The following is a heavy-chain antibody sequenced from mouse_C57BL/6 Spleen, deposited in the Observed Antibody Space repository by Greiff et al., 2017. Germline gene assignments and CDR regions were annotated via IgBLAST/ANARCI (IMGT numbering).Heavy chain of an antibody. Sequence: QVQLQQSGPELVKPGASVKISCKASGYAFSSSWMNWVKQRPGKGLEWIGRIYPGDGDTNYNGKFKGKATLTADKSSSTAYMQLSSLTSEDSAVYFCARWKSSSYAMDYWGQGTSVTVSS. V-gene: IGHV1-82*01. D-gene: IGHD1-1*01. CDR3: ARWKSSSYAMDY. CDR2: IYPGDGDT. CDR1: GYAFSSSW. J-gene: IGHJ4*01.